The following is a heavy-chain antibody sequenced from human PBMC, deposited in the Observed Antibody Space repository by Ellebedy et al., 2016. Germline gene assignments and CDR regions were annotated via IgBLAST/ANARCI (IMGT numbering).Heavy chain of an antibody. CDR3: ARVHCSITTCDYYYMDV. Sequence: SGTLSLTCTVSGGSVSRYFWSWIRQPAGKGLEWIGRIFTSGSFNYSPSLMSRVTMSVVTSKSQISLRLNSVTTADTAVYYCARVHCSITTCDYYYMDVWGKGTTVTVSS. V-gene: IGHV4-4*07. CDR1: GGSVSRYF. CDR2: IFTSGSF. J-gene: IGHJ6*03. D-gene: IGHD1-1*01.